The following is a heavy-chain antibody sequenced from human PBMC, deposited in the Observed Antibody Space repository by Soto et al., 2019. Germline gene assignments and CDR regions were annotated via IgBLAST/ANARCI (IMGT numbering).Heavy chain of an antibody. CDR1: GFSFSSYA. CDR3: AKVAGVATGGTVGGLDP. J-gene: IGHJ5*02. Sequence: PGGSLRLSCQASGFSFSSYAMHWVRQAPGKGLEWVGVISYDGSHTFYGQSVKGRFTITRDNSKNTLYLQMPNLTTDDKGVYYCAKVAGVATGGTVGGLDPWGQGTLVTVSS. D-gene: IGHD6-13*01. CDR2: ISYDGSHT. V-gene: IGHV3-30*18.